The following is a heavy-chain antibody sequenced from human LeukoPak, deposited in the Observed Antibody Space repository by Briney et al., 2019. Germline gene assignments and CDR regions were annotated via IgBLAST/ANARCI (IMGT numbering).Heavy chain of an antibody. J-gene: IGHJ4*02. CDR2: IYHSGST. CDR3: ARMDGSSWYSYFDY. D-gene: IGHD6-13*01. V-gene: IGHV4-4*02. CDR1: GGSISSSNW. Sequence: PSETLSLTCAVSGGSISSSNWWSWVRQPPGKGLEWIGEIYHSGSTNYNPSLKSRVTISVDKSKNQFSLKLSSVTAADTAVYYCARMDGSSWYSYFDYWGQGTLVTVSS.